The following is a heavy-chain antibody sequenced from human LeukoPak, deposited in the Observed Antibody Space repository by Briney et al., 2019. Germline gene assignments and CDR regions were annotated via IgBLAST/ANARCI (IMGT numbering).Heavy chain of an antibody. Sequence: PGGSLRLSCAASGFTFVTTDMSWVRQAPGKGPEWLSCISGTGDRTYYADSVRGRFTISRDNSKNMLYLQMTSLRVEDTATYYCVKNSGIWSFWGRGTLAAVSS. CDR2: ISGTGDRT. D-gene: IGHD1-26*01. CDR3: VKNSGIWSF. J-gene: IGHJ4*02. CDR1: GFTFVTTD. V-gene: IGHV3-23*01.